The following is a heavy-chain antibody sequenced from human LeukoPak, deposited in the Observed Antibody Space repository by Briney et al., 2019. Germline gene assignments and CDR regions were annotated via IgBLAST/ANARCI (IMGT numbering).Heavy chain of an antibody. CDR3: AGDTAMSNFDY. CDR2: IYYSGST. CDR1: GGSISHYF. J-gene: IGHJ4*02. V-gene: IGHV4-59*08. Sequence: PSETLSLTCTVSGGSISHYFWSWIRQPPGKALEWIGYIYYSGSTNYNPSLKSRVTISVDPSKNQFSLKLNSVTAADTAVYYCAGDTAMSNFDYWGQGTLVTVSS. D-gene: IGHD5-18*01.